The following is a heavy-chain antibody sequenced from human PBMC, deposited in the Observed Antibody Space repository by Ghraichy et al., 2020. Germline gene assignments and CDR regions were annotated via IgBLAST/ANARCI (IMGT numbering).Heavy chain of an antibody. J-gene: IGHJ4*02. CDR2: IYTGGST. CDR3: ARDSYGDYLFDF. Sequence: GGSLRLSCAASGFTVSSNSMSWVRQAPGKGLEWVSVIYTGGSTYSADSVKGRFPISRHSSQKTVYLHMNSLRADDTAVYYGARDSYGDYLFDFWGQGTLVTVSS. V-gene: IGHV3-53*04. CDR1: GFTVSSNS. D-gene: IGHD4-17*01.